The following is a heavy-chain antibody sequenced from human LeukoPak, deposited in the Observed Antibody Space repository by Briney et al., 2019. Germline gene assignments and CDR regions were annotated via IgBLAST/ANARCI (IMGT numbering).Heavy chain of an antibody. CDR3: TTVGSSWGFDY. Sequence: GGSLRLSCAASGFTFSAAWMTWVRQTPGKGLECVGRIKNRSDGGATDYPTPVKGRFAISRDDSKNTLYLQMNGLKIEDTGVYYCTTVGSSWGFDYWGQGTLVTVSS. CDR2: IKNRSDGGAT. J-gene: IGHJ4*02. CDR1: GFTFSAAW. D-gene: IGHD6-13*01. V-gene: IGHV3-15*01.